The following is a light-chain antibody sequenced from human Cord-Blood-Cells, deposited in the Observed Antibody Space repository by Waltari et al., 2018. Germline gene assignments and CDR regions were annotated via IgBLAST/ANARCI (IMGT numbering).Light chain of an antibody. CDR1: SSNIGSNT. V-gene: IGLV1-44*01. CDR3: CSYAGSSTWV. CDR2: SNN. J-gene: IGLJ3*02. Sequence: QSVLTQPPSASGTPGQRVTISCSGSSSNIGSNTVHWYQQLPGTAPKLLIYSNNQRPSGIPDRFSGSKSGTSASLAISGLQSEDEADYYCCSYAGSSTWVFGGGTKLTVL.